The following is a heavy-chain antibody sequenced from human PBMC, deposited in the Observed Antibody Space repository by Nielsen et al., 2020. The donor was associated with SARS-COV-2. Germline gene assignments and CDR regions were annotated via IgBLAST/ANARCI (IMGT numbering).Heavy chain of an antibody. Sequence: SCTVSGGSISSGGYYWSWIRQHPGKGLEWIGYIYYSGSTYYNPSLKSRVTISVDTSKNQFSLKLSSVTAADTAVYYCARDYGGPRGAAFDIWGQGTMVTVSS. CDR3: ARDYGGPRGAAFDI. V-gene: IGHV4-31*02. J-gene: IGHJ3*02. CDR1: GGSISSGGYY. CDR2: IYYSGST. D-gene: IGHD4-23*01.